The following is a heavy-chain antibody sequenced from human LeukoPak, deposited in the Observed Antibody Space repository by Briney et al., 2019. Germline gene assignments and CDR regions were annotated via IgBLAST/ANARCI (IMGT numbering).Heavy chain of an antibody. CDR3: ARDRGDFLTGYYSSFDY. J-gene: IGHJ4*02. CDR1: GFTFSSYG. CDR2: IWYDGSNK. V-gene: IGHV3-33*01. Sequence: PGGSLRLSCAASGFTFSSYGMHWVRQAPGKGLEWVAVIWYDGSNKYYADSVKGRFTISRDNSKNTLYLQMNSLRAEDMAVYYCARDRGDFLTGYYSSFDYWGQGTLVTVSS. D-gene: IGHD3-9*01.